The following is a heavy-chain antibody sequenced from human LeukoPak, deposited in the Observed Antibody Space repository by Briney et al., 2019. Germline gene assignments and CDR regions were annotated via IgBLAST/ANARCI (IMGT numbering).Heavy chain of an antibody. Sequence: TSETLSLNCTVSGGSISSSSYYWGWIRQPPGKGLEWIGSIYYSGSTYYNPSLKSRVTISVDTSKNQFSLKLSSVTAADTAVYYCARGEYVLRLLDVWGKGTTVTVSS. D-gene: IGHD3-3*01. CDR1: GGSISSSSYY. J-gene: IGHJ6*04. CDR2: IYYSGST. CDR3: ARGEYVLRLLDV. V-gene: IGHV4-39*07.